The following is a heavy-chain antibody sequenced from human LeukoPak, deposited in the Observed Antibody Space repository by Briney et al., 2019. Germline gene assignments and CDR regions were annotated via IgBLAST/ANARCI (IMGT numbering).Heavy chain of an antibody. CDR1: GITLSNYG. J-gene: IGHJ4*02. CDR2: ISSSSSYI. Sequence: GGSLRLSCAVSGITLSNYGMSWVRQAPGKGLEWVSSISSSSSYIHYADSVKGRFTISRDNAKNSLYLQMNSLRAEDTAVYYCARETYSYGYGVDYWGQGTLVTVSS. CDR3: ARETYSYGYGVDY. D-gene: IGHD5-18*01. V-gene: IGHV3-21*01.